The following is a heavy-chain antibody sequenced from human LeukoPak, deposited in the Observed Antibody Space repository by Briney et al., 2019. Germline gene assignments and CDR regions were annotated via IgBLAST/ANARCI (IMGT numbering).Heavy chain of an antibody. J-gene: IGHJ6*02. CDR1: GFTFSSYD. CDR2: IWYDGSNK. V-gene: IGHV3-33*01. Sequence: GRSLRLSCAASGFTFSSYDMHWVRQAPGKGLEWVAVIWYDGSNKYYADSVKGRFTISRDNSKNTLYLQMNSLRAEDTAVYYCARDSHGMDVWGQGTTVTVSS. CDR3: ARDSHGMDV.